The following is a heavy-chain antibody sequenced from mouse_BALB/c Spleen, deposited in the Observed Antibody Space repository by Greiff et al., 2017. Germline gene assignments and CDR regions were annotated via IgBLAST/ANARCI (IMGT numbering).Heavy chain of an antibody. V-gene: IGHV5-6-4*01. CDR3: TRIYGSSYDYYAMDY. Sequence: EVKLQESGGGLVKPGGSLKLSCAASGFTFSSYTMSWVRQTPEKRLEWVATISSGGSYTYYPDSVKGRFTISRDNAKNTLYLQMSSLKSEDTAMYYCTRIYGSSYDYYAMDYWGQGTSVTVSS. CDR2: ISSGGSYT. D-gene: IGHD1-1*01. CDR1: GFTFSSYT. J-gene: IGHJ4*01.